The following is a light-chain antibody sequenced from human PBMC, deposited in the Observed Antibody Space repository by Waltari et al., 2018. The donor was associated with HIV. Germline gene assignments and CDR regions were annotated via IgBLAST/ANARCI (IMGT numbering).Light chain of an antibody. CDR3: QQYYGDIWT. CDR2: WAS. V-gene: IGKV4-1*01. CDR1: QSVLYKSNNKNH. J-gene: IGKJ1*01. Sequence: DIVMTQSPDSLPVSLGERATITCKSSQSVLYKSNNKNHLAWYQQKAGQPPKLLIYWASVRESGVPERFSGSGFGTDFTLTISSLQAEDVAVYYCQQYYGDIWTFGQGTKVEIK.